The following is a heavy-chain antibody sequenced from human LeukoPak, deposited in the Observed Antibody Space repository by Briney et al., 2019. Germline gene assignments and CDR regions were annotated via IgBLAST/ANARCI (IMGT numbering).Heavy chain of an antibody. Sequence: GGSLRLSCAASGFTFSSYAMNWVRQAPGKGLEWVSYISSSGRAIYYADSVKGRFTVSRDNAKNSLYLQMNSLRAEDTAVYYCARCPRWAHFDYWGQGTLVTVSS. CDR3: ARCPRWAHFDY. V-gene: IGHV3-48*03. J-gene: IGHJ4*02. CDR2: ISSSGRAI. D-gene: IGHD4-23*01. CDR1: GFTFSSYA.